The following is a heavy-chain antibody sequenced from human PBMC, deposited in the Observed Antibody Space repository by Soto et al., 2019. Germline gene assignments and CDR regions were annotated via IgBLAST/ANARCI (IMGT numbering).Heavy chain of an antibody. CDR1: GGSFSSYA. D-gene: IGHD1-26*01. CDR3: ATEKYGAGRVGVYF. V-gene: IGHV1-69*06. CDR2: IIPIFGTA. Sequence: GTSVKLSCEACGGSFSSYAISWVRQAPGQGLEWMGGIIPIFGTANYAQKFQGRVTITADSSTSTAYMELSSLRFDDTAVYFCATEKYGAGRVGVYFWGQGTQVTVSS. J-gene: IGHJ4*02.